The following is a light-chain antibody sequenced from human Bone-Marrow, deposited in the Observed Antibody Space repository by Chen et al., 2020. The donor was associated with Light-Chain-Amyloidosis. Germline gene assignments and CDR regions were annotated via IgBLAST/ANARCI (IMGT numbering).Light chain of an antibody. Sequence: QSVLTQPPSLSGAPGQRVTISCTGSNSNIGASYDVHWYQQRPGTAPKLLIYGNSNRPSGVSDRFSGSKSDTSASLAITGLQAEDDADYYCQSYDNSLSGNFVFGTGTKVTVL. J-gene: IGLJ1*01. CDR1: NSNIGASYD. CDR3: QSYDNSLSGNFV. V-gene: IGLV1-40*01. CDR2: GNS.